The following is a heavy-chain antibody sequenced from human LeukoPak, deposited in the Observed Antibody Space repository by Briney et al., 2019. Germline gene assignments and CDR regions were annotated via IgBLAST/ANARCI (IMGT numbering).Heavy chain of an antibody. Sequence: PSETLSLTCTVSGGSISSYYWSWIRQPPGKGLEWIGYIYYSGSTNYNPSLKSRVTISVDTSKNQFSLKLSSVTAADTAVYYCASDPWDPYIAVARPERYYYFDYWGQGTLVTVSS. CDR3: ASDPWDPYIAVARPERYYYFDY. V-gene: IGHV4-59*01. CDR2: IYYSGST. D-gene: IGHD6-19*01. CDR1: GGSISSYY. J-gene: IGHJ4*02.